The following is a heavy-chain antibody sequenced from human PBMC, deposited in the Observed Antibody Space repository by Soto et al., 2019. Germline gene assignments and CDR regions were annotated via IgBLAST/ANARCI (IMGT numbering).Heavy chain of an antibody. Sequence: GGSLRLSCAASGFTFSSYSMNWVRQAPGKGLEWVSYISSSSSTIYYADSVKGRFTISRDNAKNSLYLQMNSLRAEDTAVYYCAREILWSGYSDYYYYLAVWGKGTTVTVSS. CDR1: GFTFSSYS. D-gene: IGHD3-3*01. J-gene: IGHJ6*03. V-gene: IGHV3-48*01. CDR2: ISSSSSTI. CDR3: AREILWSGYSDYYYYLAV.